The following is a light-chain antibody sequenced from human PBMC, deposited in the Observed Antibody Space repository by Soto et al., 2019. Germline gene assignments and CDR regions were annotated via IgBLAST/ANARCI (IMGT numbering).Light chain of an antibody. CDR2: DAS. CDR3: QQYDNLRLFT. J-gene: IGKJ3*01. V-gene: IGKV1-33*01. Sequence: DIQMTQSPSSLSASVGDRVTITCQASQDISNYLNWYQQKPGKAPKLLIYDASNLETGVPSRFSGSGSGTDFTFTISSLQPEDIATYYCQQYDNLRLFTFGPGTKVAIK. CDR1: QDISNY.